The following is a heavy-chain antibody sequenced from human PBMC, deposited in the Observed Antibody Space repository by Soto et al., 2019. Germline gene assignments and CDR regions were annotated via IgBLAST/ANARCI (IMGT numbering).Heavy chain of an antibody. V-gene: IGHV4-4*07. CDR2: IYTSGST. J-gene: IGHJ6*02. CDR1: GGSISSYY. Sequence: PSETLSLTCTVSGGSISSYYCSWIRQPAGKGLEWIGRIYTSGSTDYNPSLKSRVTMSVDTSKNQFSLKLSSVTAADTAVYYCARYYYGSGSYEYYYYYGLDVWGQGTTVTVSS. CDR3: ARYYYGSGSYEYYYYYGLDV. D-gene: IGHD3-10*01.